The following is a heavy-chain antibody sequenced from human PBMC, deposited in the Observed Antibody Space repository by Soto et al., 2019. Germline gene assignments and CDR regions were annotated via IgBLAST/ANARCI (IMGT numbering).Heavy chain of an antibody. Sequence: GSLRLSCTASGFTFGDYAMSWFRQAPGKGLEWVGFIRSKAYGGTTEYAASVKGRFTISRDDSKSIAYLQMNSLKTEDTAVYYCTRENGITIFGVVINPGGMDVWGQGTTVTVSS. D-gene: IGHD3-3*01. CDR3: TRENGITIFGVVINPGGMDV. CDR1: GFTFGDYA. J-gene: IGHJ6*02. V-gene: IGHV3-49*03. CDR2: IRSKAYGGTT.